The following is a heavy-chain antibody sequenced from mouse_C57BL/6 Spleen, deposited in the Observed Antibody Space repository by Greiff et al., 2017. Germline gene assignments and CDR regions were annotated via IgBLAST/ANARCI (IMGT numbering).Heavy chain of an antibody. Sequence: VQLVESGAELVRPGTSVKVSCKASGYAFTNYLIEWVKQRPGQGLEWIGVINPGSGGTNYNEKFQGKATLTADKSSSTAYMQLSSLTSEDSAVYFCARSMAYGYDGFAYWGQGTLVTVSA. V-gene: IGHV1-54*01. CDR2: INPGSGGT. CDR3: ARSMAYGYDGFAY. CDR1: GYAFTNYL. D-gene: IGHD2-2*01. J-gene: IGHJ3*01.